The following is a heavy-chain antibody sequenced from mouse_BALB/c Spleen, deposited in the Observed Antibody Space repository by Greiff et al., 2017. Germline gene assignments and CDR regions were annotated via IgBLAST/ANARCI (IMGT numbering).Heavy chain of an antibody. CDR1: GFTFSSYY. Sequence: EVKLVESGGGLVKLGGSLKLSCAASGFTFSSYYMSWVRQTPEKRLELVAAINSNGGSTYYPDTVKGRFTISRDNAKNTLYLQMSSLKSEDTALYYCARHEDGNYLDYWGQGTTLTVSS. CDR3: ARHEDGNYLDY. V-gene: IGHV5-6-2*01. J-gene: IGHJ2*01. CDR2: INSNGGST. D-gene: IGHD2-1*01.